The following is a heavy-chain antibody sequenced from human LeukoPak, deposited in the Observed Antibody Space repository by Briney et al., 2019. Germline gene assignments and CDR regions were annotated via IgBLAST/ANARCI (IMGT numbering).Heavy chain of an antibody. CDR1: GGTFSSYA. J-gene: IGHJ4*02. Sequence: ASVKVSCKAFGGTFSSYAISWVRQAPGQGLEWMGRIIPILGIANYAQKFQGRVTITADKSTSTAYMELSSLRSEDTAVYYCARDPQPHTVTAPFDYWGQGTLVTVSS. CDR3: ARDPQPHTVTAPFDY. V-gene: IGHV1-69*04. D-gene: IGHD4-17*01. CDR2: IIPILGIA.